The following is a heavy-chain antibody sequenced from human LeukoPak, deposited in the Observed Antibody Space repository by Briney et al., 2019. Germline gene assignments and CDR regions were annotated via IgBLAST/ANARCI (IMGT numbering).Heavy chain of an antibody. D-gene: IGHD6-13*01. J-gene: IGHJ5*02. V-gene: IGHV1-46*01. CDR3: ARDLAGYSNH. CDR2: INPSGGST. Sequence: ASVTVSCKVSGYTLTELSMHWVRQAPGQGLEWMGIINPSGGSTSYAQKFQGRVTMTRDTSTSTVYMELVSLRSDDTAVYYCARDLAGYSNHWGQGTLVTVSS. CDR1: GYTLTELS.